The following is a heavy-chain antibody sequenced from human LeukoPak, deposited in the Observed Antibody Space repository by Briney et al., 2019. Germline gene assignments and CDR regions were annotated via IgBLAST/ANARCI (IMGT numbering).Heavy chain of an antibody. CDR1: GGSMSSYD. V-gene: IGHV4-59*12. Sequence: SETLSLTCTVSGGSMSSYDRSWIRQPPGKGLEWIGYIYYSGSTNYNPSLKSRVTISVDTSKNQFSLKLSSVTAADTAMYYCARDVSSSSSVAYYWGQGTLVTVSS. D-gene: IGHD6-6*01. CDR2: IYYSGST. CDR3: ARDVSSSSSVAYY. J-gene: IGHJ4*02.